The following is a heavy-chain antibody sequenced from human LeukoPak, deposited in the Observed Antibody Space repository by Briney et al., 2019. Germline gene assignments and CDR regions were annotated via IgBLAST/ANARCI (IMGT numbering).Heavy chain of an antibody. J-gene: IGHJ3*02. D-gene: IGHD2-2*02. Sequence: GGSLRLSCAASGFTFINYAMSWVRQAPGRGLEWVSAISSTTYSTYYADSVKGRFTISRDNSKNTLYLQMNSLRAEDTAVYYCAKAGGIVVPAAIPRGDAFDIWGQGTMVTVSS. CDR1: GFTFINYA. V-gene: IGHV3-23*01. CDR3: AKAGGIVVPAAIPRGDAFDI. CDR2: ISSTTYST.